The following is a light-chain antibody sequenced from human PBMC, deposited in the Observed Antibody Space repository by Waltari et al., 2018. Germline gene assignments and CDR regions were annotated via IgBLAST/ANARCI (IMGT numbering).Light chain of an antibody. CDR3: QQYYSTPLT. J-gene: IGKJ4*01. CDR1: QSVLYSSNNNNY. CDR2: WAS. Sequence: DIVMTQSPDSLAVSLGERATINCKSSQSVLYSSNNNNYLAWYQQKPGQPPKLLIYWASTRETGVPDRFSGRGSGTDFTLTISSLQAEDVAVYYCQQYYSTPLTFGGGTKVEIK. V-gene: IGKV4-1*01.